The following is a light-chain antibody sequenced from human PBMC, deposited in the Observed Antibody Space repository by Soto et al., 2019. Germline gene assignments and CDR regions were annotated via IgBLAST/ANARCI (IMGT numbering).Light chain of an antibody. CDR2: GAS. V-gene: IGKV3-20*01. CDR1: QSLSSSF. CDR3: LQYASPLYT. Sequence: EVVLTQSPGTLSLSPGERATLSCRASQSLSSSFLAWYQKRPGQAPRLLLYGASNRATGIPDRFSGSGSGTDFTLTITRLEPEDFAVYFCLQYASPLYTFGQGTKLEI. J-gene: IGKJ2*01.